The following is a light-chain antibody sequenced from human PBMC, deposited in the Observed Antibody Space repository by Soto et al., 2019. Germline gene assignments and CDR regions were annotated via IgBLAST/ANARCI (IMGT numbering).Light chain of an antibody. Sequence: QSVLTQPPSVSGAPGQRVTISCTGSSSNIGAGYDVHWYQQFPGTAPKLLIFGNINRPSGVPDRFSGSKSGTSASLAITGLQAEDEADDYCQSYDTSLRGAVFGGGTQLTVL. CDR3: QSYDTSLRGAV. CDR2: GNI. J-gene: IGLJ7*01. CDR1: SSNIGAGYD. V-gene: IGLV1-40*01.